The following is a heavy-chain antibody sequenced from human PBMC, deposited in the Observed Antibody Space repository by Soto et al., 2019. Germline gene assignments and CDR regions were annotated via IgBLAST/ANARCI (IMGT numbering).Heavy chain of an antibody. CDR3: ARTATLRFYFDY. V-gene: IGHV4-34*01. D-gene: IGHD2-21*02. Sequence: SETLSLTCAVYGGSFSGYYWSWIRQPPGKGLEWIGEINHSGSTNYNPSLKSRVTISVDTSKNQFSLKVSSVTAADTAVYYCARTATLRFYFDYWGQGTLVX. J-gene: IGHJ4*02. CDR2: INHSGST. CDR1: GGSFSGYY.